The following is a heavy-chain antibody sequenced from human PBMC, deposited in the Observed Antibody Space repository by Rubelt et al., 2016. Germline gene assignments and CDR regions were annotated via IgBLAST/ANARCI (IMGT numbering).Heavy chain of an antibody. CDR3: ASTDVPGMTFDY. D-gene: IGHD3-16*01. Sequence: QLQLQESGPGLVKPSETLSLTCTVSGGSISSSSYYWGWIRQPPGKGLEWIGSIYYSGSTYYNPSLKSRVTISVDTSKNQFSLKLSSVTAADTAVYYCASTDVPGMTFDYWGQGTLVTVSS. CDR1: GGSISSSSYY. J-gene: IGHJ4*02. CDR2: IYYSGST. V-gene: IGHV4-39*01.